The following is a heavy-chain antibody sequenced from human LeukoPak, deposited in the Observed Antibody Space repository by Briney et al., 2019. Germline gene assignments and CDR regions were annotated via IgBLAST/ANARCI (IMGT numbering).Heavy chain of an antibody. CDR1: GFTVSSNY. V-gene: IGHV3-66*01. Sequence: GGSLRLSCAASGFTVSSNYMSWVRQAPGKGLEWVSVIYSGGSTYYADSVKGRFTISRDNSKTTLYLQMNSLRAEDTAVYYCARDDSSGYHDYWGQGTLVTVSS. J-gene: IGHJ4*02. CDR2: IYSGGST. CDR3: ARDDSSGYHDY. D-gene: IGHD3-22*01.